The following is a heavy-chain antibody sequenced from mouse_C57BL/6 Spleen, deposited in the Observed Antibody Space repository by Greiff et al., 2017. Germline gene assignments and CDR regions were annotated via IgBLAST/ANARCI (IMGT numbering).Heavy chain of an antibody. Sequence: VQLQQPGAELVKPWASVKLSCNASGYTFTSYWMHWVKQRPGRGLEWIGRIDPNSGGTKYNETFKSKATLTVAKPSSTAYMQLSMLTSEDSAVDYCARREVYDYDGFDYWGQGTTRTVSS. J-gene: IGHJ2*01. D-gene: IGHD2-4*01. CDR1: GYTFTSYW. V-gene: IGHV1-72*01. CDR3: ARREVYDYDGFDY. CDR2: IDPNSGGT.